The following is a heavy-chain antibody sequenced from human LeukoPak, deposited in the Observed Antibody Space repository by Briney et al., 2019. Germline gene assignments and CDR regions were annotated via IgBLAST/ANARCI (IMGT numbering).Heavy chain of an antibody. CDR2: INGDGSST. D-gene: IGHD4-17*01. CDR3: VRDNYGVDY. V-gene: IGHV3-74*01. J-gene: IGHJ4*02. Sequence: PGGSLRLSCAASGFTFRTYWVQWVRQPPGKGLVWVSHINGDGSSTAYADSVKGRFTISRDNAKNTLYLQMNSLRAEDTGVYYCVRDNYGVDYWGQGTLVTVSS. CDR1: GFTFRTYW.